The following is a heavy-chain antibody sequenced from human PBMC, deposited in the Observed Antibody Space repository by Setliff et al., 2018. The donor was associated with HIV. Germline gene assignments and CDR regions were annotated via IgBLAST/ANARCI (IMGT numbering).Heavy chain of an antibody. V-gene: IGHV4-39*01. D-gene: IGHD1-26*01. CDR2: VHNSGST. J-gene: IGHJ4*02. Sequence: SETLSLTCTVSGGSISGGPSGSSNYYWGWIRQPPGKGLERIASVHNSGSTYYNSSLKSRITISLDTSKNRFSLKLHSVPAADTAVYYCASGEDSGTYGEPYDSWGQGALVTVSS. CDR3: ASGEDSGTYGEPYDS. CDR1: GGPSGSSNYY.